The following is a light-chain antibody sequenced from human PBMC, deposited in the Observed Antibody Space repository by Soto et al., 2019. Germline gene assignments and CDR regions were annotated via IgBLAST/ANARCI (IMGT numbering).Light chain of an antibody. J-gene: IGKJ1*01. Sequence: EIVLTQSPGTLSSSPGERATLFCRASQSVSSTYLAWYQQKPGQAPRLLIYGASSRATGIPARFSGSGSGTEFTLIISSLQSEDFAVYYCQQYTNWPPWTFGQGTKVEIK. CDR3: QQYTNWPPWT. V-gene: IGKV3-15*01. CDR2: GAS. CDR1: QSVSSTY.